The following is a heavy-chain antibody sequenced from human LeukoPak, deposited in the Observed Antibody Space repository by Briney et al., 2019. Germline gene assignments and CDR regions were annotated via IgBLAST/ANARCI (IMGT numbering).Heavy chain of an antibody. CDR2: ISASSGNT. CDR1: GCTFTSYI. J-gene: IGHJ4*02. V-gene: IGHV1-18*01. Sequence: ASVKVSCKASGCTFTSYIISWVRQAPGQGLEWMGWISASSGNTNYAQKFQDRVTMTTDTSTSTAYMELRSLRSDDTAVYYCAREDIGGSFDYWGQGSLVTVSS. CDR3: AREDIGGSFDY. D-gene: IGHD2-15*01.